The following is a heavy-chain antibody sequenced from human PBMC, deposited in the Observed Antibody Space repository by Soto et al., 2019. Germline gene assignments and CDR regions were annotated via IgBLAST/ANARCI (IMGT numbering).Heavy chain of an antibody. CDR1: GFSLSTSGVG. Sequence: QITLKESGPTLVKPTQTLTLTCTFSGFSLSTSGVGVGWIRQPPGKALELLALIYWDDDKRYSPSLKSRLTITKDTSKNQVVLTMTNMDPVDTATYYCAHRRIQLWSIDYWGQGTLVTVSS. V-gene: IGHV2-5*02. CDR2: IYWDDDK. D-gene: IGHD5-18*01. CDR3: AHRRIQLWSIDY. J-gene: IGHJ4*02.